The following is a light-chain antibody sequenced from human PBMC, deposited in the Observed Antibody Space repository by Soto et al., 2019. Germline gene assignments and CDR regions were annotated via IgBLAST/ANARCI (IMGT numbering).Light chain of an antibody. CDR1: PDISVY. CDR2: SAS. CDR3: QKFNTSPLT. Sequence: DIQMTQSPSSLSASVGDRVTITCRASPDISVYLAWYQQKPGKVPKLLIYSASTLQSGVPSRFSGSGSGTDFTLTSSSLQPEDVATYDCQKFNTSPLTFGQGTRLEIK. V-gene: IGKV1-27*01. J-gene: IGKJ5*01.